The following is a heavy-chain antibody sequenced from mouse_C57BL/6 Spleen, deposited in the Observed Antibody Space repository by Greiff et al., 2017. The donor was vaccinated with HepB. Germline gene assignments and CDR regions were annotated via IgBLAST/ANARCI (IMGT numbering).Heavy chain of an antibody. CDR2: IYPGDGDT. D-gene: IGHD2-1*01. CDR1: GYAFSSSW. CDR3: AKALYYGNYWFAY. Sequence: QVQLQQSGPELVKPGASVKISCKASGYAFSSSWMNWVKQRPGKGLEWIGRIYPGDGDTNYNGKFKGKATLTADQSSSTAYMQLSSLTSEDSAVYFCAKALYYGNYWFAYWGQGTLVTVSA. J-gene: IGHJ3*01. V-gene: IGHV1-82*01.